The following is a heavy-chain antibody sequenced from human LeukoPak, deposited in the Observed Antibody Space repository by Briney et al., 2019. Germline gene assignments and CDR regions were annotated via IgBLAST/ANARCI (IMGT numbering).Heavy chain of an antibody. J-gene: IGHJ3*02. CDR1: GYTFTSYA. CDR3: ARELPHGDVEYYYDSSGSWAFDI. V-gene: IGHV7-4-1*02. D-gene: IGHD3-22*01. Sequence: ASVKVSCKASGYTFTSYAMNWVRQAPGQGLEWMGWINTNTGNPTYAQGFTGRFVFSLDTSVSTAYLQISSLKAEDTAVYYCARELPHGDVEYYYDSSGSWAFDIWGQGKMVTVSS. CDR2: INTNTGNP.